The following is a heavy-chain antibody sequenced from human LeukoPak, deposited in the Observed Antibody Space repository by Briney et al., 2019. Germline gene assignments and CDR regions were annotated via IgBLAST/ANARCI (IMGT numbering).Heavy chain of an antibody. CDR1: GFTFSSYG. J-gene: IGHJ4*02. D-gene: IGHD3-10*01. CDR2: ISYDGSNK. Sequence: GSLRLSCAASGFTFSSYGIHWVRQAPGKGLEWVAVISYDGSNKYYADSVKGRFTISRDNSKNTLYLQMNSLRAEDTAVYYCASYYGSDTGGGFDYWGQGTLVTVSS. V-gene: IGHV3-30*04. CDR3: ASYYGSDTGGGFDY.